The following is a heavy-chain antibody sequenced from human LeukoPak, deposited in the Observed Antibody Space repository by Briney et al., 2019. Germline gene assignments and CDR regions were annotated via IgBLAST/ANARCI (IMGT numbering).Heavy chain of an antibody. CDR3: VRGGASTWS. CDR2: IYSGGST. CDR1: GFTVSSNY. V-gene: IGHV3-53*01. J-gene: IGHJ5*02. Sequence: GGSLRLSCAASGFTVSSNYMSWVRQAPGKGLEWVSIIYSGGSTYYADSVKGRFTISRDDAKSTLYLQMNSLRAEDTAVYYCVRGGASTWSWGQGTLVTVSS. D-gene: IGHD2-15*01.